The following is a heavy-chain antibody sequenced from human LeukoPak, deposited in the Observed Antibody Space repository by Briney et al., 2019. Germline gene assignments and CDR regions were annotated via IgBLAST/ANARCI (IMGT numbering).Heavy chain of an antibody. CDR3: ANLHYDILTGYIYYFDY. J-gene: IGHJ4*02. D-gene: IGHD3-9*01. CDR1: GFTFSIYW. V-gene: IGHV3-7*03. CDR2: IKQDGSEK. Sequence: PGGSLRLSCAASGFTFSIYWMTWVRQAPGKGLEWVGNIKQDGSEKYYVGSVMGRFTISRDNAKNSLYLQMNSLRAEDTAVYYCANLHYDILTGYIYYFDYWGQGTLVTVSS.